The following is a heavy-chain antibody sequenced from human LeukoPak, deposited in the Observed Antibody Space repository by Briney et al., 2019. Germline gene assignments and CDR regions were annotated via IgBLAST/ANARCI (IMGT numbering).Heavy chain of an antibody. CDR3: ARVTYYYDSSGYPPDY. V-gene: IGHV1-69*05. D-gene: IGHD3-22*01. CDR2: IIPIFGTA. Sequence: SVKVSCKASGGTFSSYAISWVRQAPGQGLEWMGGIIPIFGTANYAQEFQGRVTITTDESTSTAYMELSSLRSEDTAVYYCARVTYYYDSSGYPPDYWGQGTLVTVSS. CDR1: GGTFSSYA. J-gene: IGHJ4*02.